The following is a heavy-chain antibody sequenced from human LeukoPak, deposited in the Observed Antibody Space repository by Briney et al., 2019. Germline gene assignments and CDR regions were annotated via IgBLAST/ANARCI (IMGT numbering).Heavy chain of an antibody. V-gene: IGHV1-2*02. Sequence: ASVRVSCKASGYTFTGYYMHWVRQAPGQGLEWMGWINPNSGGTNYAQKFQGRVTMTRDTSISTAYMELSRLRSDDTAVYYCAREHCSGGSCYSRLDYWGQGTLVTVSS. CDR1: GYTFTGYY. CDR3: AREHCSGGSCYSRLDY. J-gene: IGHJ4*02. CDR2: INPNSGGT. D-gene: IGHD2-15*01.